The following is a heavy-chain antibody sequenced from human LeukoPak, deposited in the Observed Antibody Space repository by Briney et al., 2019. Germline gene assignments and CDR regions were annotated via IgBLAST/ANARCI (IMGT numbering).Heavy chain of an antibody. CDR2: IYSGGST. J-gene: IGHJ6*02. V-gene: IGHV3-53*04. Sequence: GGSLRLSCAASGFTVSSNYMSWVRQAPGKGLEWVSVIYSGGSTYYADSVKGRFTISRHYSKNTLYLQMNSLRAEDTAVYYCARGGSGRTYGMDVWGQGTTVTVSS. CDR3: ARGGSGRTYGMDV. D-gene: IGHD3-10*01. CDR1: GFTVSSNY.